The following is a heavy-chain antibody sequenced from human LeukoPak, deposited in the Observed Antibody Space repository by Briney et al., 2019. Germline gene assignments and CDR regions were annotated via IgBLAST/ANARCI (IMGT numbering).Heavy chain of an antibody. D-gene: IGHD5-18*01. CDR2: INSDGSST. J-gene: IGHJ3*02. Sequence: PGGSLRLSCAASGFTFSSYSMNWVRQAPGKGLEWVSRINSDGSSTSYADSVKGRFTISRDNAKNTLYLQMNSLRAEDTTVYYCATALGTAMAYDGFNIWGQGTMVTVSS. CDR1: GFTFSSYS. CDR3: ATALGTAMAYDGFNI. V-gene: IGHV3-74*01.